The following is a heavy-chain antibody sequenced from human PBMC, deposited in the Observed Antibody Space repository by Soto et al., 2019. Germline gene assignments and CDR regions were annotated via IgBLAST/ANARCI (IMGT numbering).Heavy chain of an antibody. CDR1: GFTVSTKY. V-gene: IGHV3-66*01. Sequence: EVQLVESGGGLVQPGGSLRLSCAVSGFTVSTKYMSWVRHAPGKGLEWVARINRGGSISYADYVKSRFNIYRNNSENTLNIKMSYLRVEERGVYYCMMDFVMCCGGSGSGLPMDIWGKGTRVTVSS. D-gene: IGHD2-21*01. CDR2: INRGGSI. CDR3: MMDFVMCCGGSGSGLPMDI. J-gene: IGHJ6*03.